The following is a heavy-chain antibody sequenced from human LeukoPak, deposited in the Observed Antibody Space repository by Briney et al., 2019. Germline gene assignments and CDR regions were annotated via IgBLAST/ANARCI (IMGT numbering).Heavy chain of an antibody. D-gene: IGHD3-9*01. CDR1: GGSISSYY. V-gene: IGHV4-59*01. Sequence: SETLSLTCTVSGGSISSYYWSWIRQPPGKGLEWIGYIYYSGSTNYNPSLKSRVTISVDTSKNQFSLKLSSVTAADTAVYYCARGDYDILTGYYGRNAFDIWGQGTMVTVSS. CDR2: IYYSGST. J-gene: IGHJ3*02. CDR3: ARGDYDILTGYYGRNAFDI.